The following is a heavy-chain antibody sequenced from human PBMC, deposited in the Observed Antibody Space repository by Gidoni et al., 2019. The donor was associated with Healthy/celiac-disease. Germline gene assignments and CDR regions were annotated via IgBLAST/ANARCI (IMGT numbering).Heavy chain of an antibody. V-gene: IGHV2-70*01. D-gene: IGHD6-6*01. CDR3: ARTLSIAARRVWFDP. J-gene: IGHJ5*02. Sequence: QVTLRASGSALVKPTQTLTLTCTCPGFSPSTSGMCVSWIRQPPGKALKWLALIDWDDDKSYSTSLKTMLTISKNTSKYQVVLTMTNMDPVDTATYYCARTLSIAARRVWFDPWGQGTLVTVSS. CDR2: IDWDDDK. CDR1: GFSPSTSGMC.